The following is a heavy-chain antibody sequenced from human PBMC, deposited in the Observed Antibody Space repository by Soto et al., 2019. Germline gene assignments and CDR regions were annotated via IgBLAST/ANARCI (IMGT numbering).Heavy chain of an antibody. D-gene: IGHD3-22*01. J-gene: IGHJ3*02. V-gene: IGHV4-30-4*01. CDR2: IYYSGST. CDR1: GGSISSGDYY. Sequence: TLSLTCTVSGGSISSGDYYWSWIRQPPGKGLEWIGYIYYSGSTYYNTSLKSRVTISVDTSKNQFSLKLSSVTAADTAVYYCARQSITMIVVVKAGAFDIWGQGTMVTVSS. CDR3: ARQSITMIVVVKAGAFDI.